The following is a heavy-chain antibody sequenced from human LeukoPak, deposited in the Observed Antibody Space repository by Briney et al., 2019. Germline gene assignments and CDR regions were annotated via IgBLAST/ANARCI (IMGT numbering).Heavy chain of an antibody. CDR2: MNPNSGNT. V-gene: IGHV1-8*03. J-gene: IGHJ3*02. Sequence: ASVKVSCKVSGYTLTELSMHWVRQAPGKGLEWMGWMNPNSGNTGYAQKFQGRVTITRNTSISTAYMELSSLRSEDTAVYYCARLRRNLKVYNWNDGDAFDIWGQGTMVTVSS. CDR3: ARLRRNLKVYNWNDGDAFDI. CDR1: GYTLTELS. D-gene: IGHD1-1*01.